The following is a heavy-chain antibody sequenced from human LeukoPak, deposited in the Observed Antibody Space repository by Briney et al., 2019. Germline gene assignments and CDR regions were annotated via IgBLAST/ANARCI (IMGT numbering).Heavy chain of an antibody. CDR1: GDSISSSNCY. CDR2: IYFSGGT. D-gene: IGHD7-27*01. J-gene: IGHJ6*03. Sequence: SETLSLTCTVSGDSISSSNCYWGWIRQPPGKGLEWIGSIYFSGGTYYNASLKSRVTISVDTSKNQFSLKLSSVTAADTAVYYCARVRLSGYYYYMDVWGKGTTVTISS. CDR3: ARVRLSGYYYYMDV. V-gene: IGHV4-39*01.